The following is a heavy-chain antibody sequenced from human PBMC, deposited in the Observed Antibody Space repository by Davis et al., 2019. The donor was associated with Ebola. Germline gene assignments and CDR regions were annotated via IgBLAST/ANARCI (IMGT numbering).Heavy chain of an antibody. V-gene: IGHV1-69*05. J-gene: IGHJ6*02. CDR1: GGTFSSYA. D-gene: IGHD4-11*01. Sequence: SVKVSCKASGGTFSSYAISWVRQAPGQGLEWMGGIIPIFGTANYAQKFQGRVTITTDESTSTAYMELSSLRSEDTAVYYCARDLHSNYVLGIRYYYYGMDVWGQGTTVTVSS. CDR3: ARDLHSNYVLGIRYYYYGMDV. CDR2: IIPIFGTA.